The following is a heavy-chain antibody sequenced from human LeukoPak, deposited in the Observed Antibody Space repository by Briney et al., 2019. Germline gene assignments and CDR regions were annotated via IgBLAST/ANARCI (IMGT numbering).Heavy chain of an antibody. D-gene: IGHD6-13*01. J-gene: IGHJ4*02. Sequence: SETLSLTCAVSGYSINNGYDWGWIRQSPGKGLEWIGSISHRGDTYYNPSLKSRVTISVDTSKNQFSLKLSSVTAADTAVYYCASGNLAAAGGFDYWGQGTLVAVSS. CDR3: ASGNLAAAGGFDY. CDR2: ISHRGDT. V-gene: IGHV4-38-2*01. CDR1: GYSINNGYD.